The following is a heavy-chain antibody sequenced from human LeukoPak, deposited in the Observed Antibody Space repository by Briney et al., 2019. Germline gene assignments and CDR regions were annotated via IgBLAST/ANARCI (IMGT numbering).Heavy chain of an antibody. CDR1: GFTFSSYS. J-gene: IGHJ1*01. D-gene: IGHD4-11*01. V-gene: IGHV3-21*01. Sequence: GGSLRLSCAASGFTFSSYSMNWVRQAPGKGLEWVSFISSTTSYKYYADSVKGRFTISRDNAKNSLYLQMNSLRAEDTAVYYCATYSTRNAREFQSWGQGTLVTVSS. CDR3: ATYSTRNAREFQS. CDR2: ISSTTSYK.